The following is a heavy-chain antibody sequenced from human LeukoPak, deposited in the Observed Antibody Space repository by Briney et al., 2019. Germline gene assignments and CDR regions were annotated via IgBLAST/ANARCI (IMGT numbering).Heavy chain of an antibody. CDR3: AGSGQQLSPATWFDP. J-gene: IGHJ5*02. CDR1: GGSISSYY. Sequence: KSSETLSLTCTVSGGSISSYYWSWIRQPPGKGLEWIGYIYYSGSTNYNPSLKSRVTISVDTSKNQFSLKLSSVTAADTAVYYCAGSGQQLSPATWFDPWGQGTLVTVSS. D-gene: IGHD6-13*01. CDR2: IYYSGST. V-gene: IGHV4-59*01.